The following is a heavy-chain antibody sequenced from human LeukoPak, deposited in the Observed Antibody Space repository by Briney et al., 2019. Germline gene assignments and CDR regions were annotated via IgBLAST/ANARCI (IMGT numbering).Heavy chain of an antibody. D-gene: IGHD3-10*01. V-gene: IGHV4-34*01. J-gene: IGHJ6*03. Sequence: SETLSLTCAVYGGSLSGYYWSWIRQPPRTGLEWIGEINHSGSTNYNPSLKGRVTISVDTSKNQFSLRLSSVTAADTAVYYCARARRERVRGVIITNYYYYYIDVWGKGTTVTGSS. CDR3: ARARRERVRGVIITNYYYYYIDV. CDR2: INHSGST. CDR1: GGSLSGYY.